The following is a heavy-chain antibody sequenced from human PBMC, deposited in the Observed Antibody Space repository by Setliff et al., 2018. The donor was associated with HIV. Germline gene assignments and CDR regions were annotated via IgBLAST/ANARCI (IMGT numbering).Heavy chain of an antibody. D-gene: IGHD2-15*01. CDR2: IYYSGST. J-gene: IGHJ4*02. CDR1: GGSISSSSYY. Sequence: SETLSLTCTVSGGSISSSSYYWGWFRQPPGKGLEWIGSIYYSGSTYYNPSLKSRVTISVDTSKNQFSLKLSSVTAADTAVYYCARSVPRYCSGGSCYPPLFDYWGQGTLVTVSS. CDR3: ARSVPRYCSGGSCYPPLFDY. V-gene: IGHV4-39*01.